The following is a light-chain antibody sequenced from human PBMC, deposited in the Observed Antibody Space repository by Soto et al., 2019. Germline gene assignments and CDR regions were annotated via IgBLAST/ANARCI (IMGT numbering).Light chain of an antibody. CDR2: GAS. V-gene: IGKV3-15*01. J-gene: IGKJ1*01. CDR1: QSVYNN. Sequence: EIVMTQSPATLSVSPGERATLSCRASQSVYNNLAWYQQKPGQAPRLLIYGASTRATGIPARFSGSGSGTDFTLTISSLQPDDFATYYCQHYNSYSEAFGQGTKVDIK. CDR3: QHYNSYSEA.